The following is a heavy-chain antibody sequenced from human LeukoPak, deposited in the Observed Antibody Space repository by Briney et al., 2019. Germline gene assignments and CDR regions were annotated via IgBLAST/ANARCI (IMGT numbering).Heavy chain of an antibody. Sequence: GGSLRLSCAASGFTFSSYAMSWVRQAPGKGLEWVSAISGSGGSTYYADSVKGRFTISRDNSKNTLYLQMNSLRAEDTAAYYCAKADVEWLVRGYFDYWGQGTLVTVSS. CDR2: ISGSGGST. J-gene: IGHJ4*02. D-gene: IGHD6-19*01. CDR1: GFTFSSYA. CDR3: AKADVEWLVRGYFDY. V-gene: IGHV3-23*01.